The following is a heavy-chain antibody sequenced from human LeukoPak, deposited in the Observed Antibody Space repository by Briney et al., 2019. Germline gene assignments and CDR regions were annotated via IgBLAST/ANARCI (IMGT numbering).Heavy chain of an antibody. D-gene: IGHD6-13*01. CDR3: ARVQESEAAAPSWY. Sequence: ASVNVSCKASGYTFTSYGISWVRQAPGQGLEWMGWISAYNGNTNYAQKLQGRVTMTTDTSTSTACLELRSLRSDDTAVYYCARVQESEAAAPSWYGGKGTLVTVS. CDR2: ISAYNGNT. V-gene: IGHV1-18*01. CDR1: GYTFTSYG. J-gene: IGHJ4*02.